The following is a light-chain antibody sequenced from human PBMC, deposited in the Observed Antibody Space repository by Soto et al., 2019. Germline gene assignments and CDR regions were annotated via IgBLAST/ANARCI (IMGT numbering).Light chain of an antibody. CDR1: QSVGSY. V-gene: IGKV3-11*01. CDR2: DAS. Sequence: EIVLTQSPATLSLSPGDRATLSCRASQSVGSYLCWYQQRPGQAPRLLIYDASNRATGIPARFSGSWSGTDFTLTISSLEPEDFAVYYCQQRSDWPSTFGGGTKVEIK. CDR3: QQRSDWPST. J-gene: IGKJ4*01.